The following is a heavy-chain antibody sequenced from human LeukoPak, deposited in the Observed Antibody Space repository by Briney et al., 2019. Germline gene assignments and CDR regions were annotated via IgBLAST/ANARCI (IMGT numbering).Heavy chain of an antibody. J-gene: IGHJ4*02. CDR1: GFTFSSYA. Sequence: PGGSLRLSCAASGFTFSSYAMSWVRQAPGKGLEWVSFISPSADRTSNAASVEGRFTISRDNPRNTLYLQMTSLRDEDTAVYYCAIMHGYYDGSGYWVQWGQGTLVTVSS. CDR3: AIMHGYYDGSGYWVQ. CDR2: ISPSADRT. D-gene: IGHD3-22*01. V-gene: IGHV3-23*01.